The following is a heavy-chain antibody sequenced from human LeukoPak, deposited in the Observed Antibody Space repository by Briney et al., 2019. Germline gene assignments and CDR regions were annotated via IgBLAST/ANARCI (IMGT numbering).Heavy chain of an antibody. V-gene: IGHV1-3*01. CDR2: TNAGNGNT. CDR1: GYTFTTYA. CDR3: ARTYCSSTSRYNVDR. Sequence: ASVKVSCKASGYTFTTYAMHWVRQAPGQRLEWMGWTNAGNGNTKYSQKFQGRVTITRDTSASTAYMELSSLRSEDTAVYYCARTYCSSTSRYNVDRWGQGTLVTVSS. D-gene: IGHD2-2*02. J-gene: IGHJ4*02.